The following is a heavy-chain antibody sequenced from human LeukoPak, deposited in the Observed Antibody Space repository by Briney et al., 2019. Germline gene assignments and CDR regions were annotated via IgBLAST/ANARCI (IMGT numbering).Heavy chain of an antibody. CDR1: RGSISSGGHY. Sequence: SETLSLTCNVSRGSISSGGHYWSWIRQRPGKGLEWMGYTYFTGSTYYNPSLQSRLIISADTSMTQFSLRLRSVTAADTAVYYCARVSFTYGPLDSWGPGILVTVSS. J-gene: IGHJ4*02. CDR2: TYFTGST. D-gene: IGHD4-17*01. CDR3: ARVSFTYGPLDS. V-gene: IGHV4-31*03.